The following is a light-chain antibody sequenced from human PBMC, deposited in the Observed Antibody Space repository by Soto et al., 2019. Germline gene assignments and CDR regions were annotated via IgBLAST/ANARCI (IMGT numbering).Light chain of an antibody. V-gene: IGKV3-20*01. CDR1: QSVSSSY. CDR2: GAS. J-gene: IGKJ3*01. CDR3: QQYGNSPGT. Sequence: SLLAQYPGTRSLSPGEEATLFGRASQSVSSSYLAWSQQKPGQAPRLLIYGASSRATCIPDRFSGSGSGTDFTLTITSREPEDFAVYSCQQYGNSPGTFGAGTKVDIK.